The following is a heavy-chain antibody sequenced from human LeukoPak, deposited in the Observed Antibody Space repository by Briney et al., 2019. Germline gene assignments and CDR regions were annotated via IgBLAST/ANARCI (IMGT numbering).Heavy chain of an antibody. CDR2: INHSGGT. CDR1: GGSFSGYF. D-gene: IGHD1-14*01. Sequence: PSETLSLTCAVSGGSFSGYFWSWIRQPPGKGLEWIGEINHSGGTNYNPSLKSRVTMSVDTSKNQFSLRLSSVTAADTAVYYCARITWDASEVEDFDVWGQGTLVTVSS. V-gene: IGHV4-34*01. CDR3: ARITWDASEVEDFDV. J-gene: IGHJ3*01.